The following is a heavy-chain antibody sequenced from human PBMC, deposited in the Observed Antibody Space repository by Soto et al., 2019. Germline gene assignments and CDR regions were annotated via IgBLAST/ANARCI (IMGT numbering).Heavy chain of an antibody. Sequence: PGGSLRLSCSACGFTFSSYGMHWVRQAPGKGLEWVAVLSYDGSNKYYADSVKGRFTISRDNSKNTLYLQMNSLRAEDTAVYYCAKDRWEGLGGCSSTSCYSPKLNPWGQGTLLTVSS. V-gene: IGHV3-30*18. CDR3: AKDRWEGLGGCSSTSCYSPKLNP. J-gene: IGHJ5*02. D-gene: IGHD2-2*01. CDR1: GFTFSSYG. CDR2: LSYDGSNK.